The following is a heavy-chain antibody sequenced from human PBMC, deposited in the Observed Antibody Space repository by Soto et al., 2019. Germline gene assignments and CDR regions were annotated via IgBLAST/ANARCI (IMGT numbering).Heavy chain of an antibody. Sequence: QVQLVQSGAEVKKPGSSVKVSCKASGGTFSSYTISWVRQAPGQGLEWMGRIIPILGIANYAQKFQGRVTINAEKSPGPAYMELSSLRSEDTAVYYCAREDDILTGYYPDGGGMDVWGQGTTVTVSS. CDR2: IIPILGIA. J-gene: IGHJ6*02. CDR1: GGTFSSYT. D-gene: IGHD3-9*01. V-gene: IGHV1-69*08. CDR3: AREDDILTGYYPDGGGMDV.